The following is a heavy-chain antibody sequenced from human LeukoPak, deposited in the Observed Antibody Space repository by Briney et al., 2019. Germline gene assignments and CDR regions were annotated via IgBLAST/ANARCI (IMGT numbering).Heavy chain of an antibody. D-gene: IGHD1-26*01. CDR1: GFTFSGYY. J-gene: IGHJ3*02. Sequence: GGSLRLSCAASGFTFSGYYMSWIRQAPGKGLEWVSYISDSSGYTKDADSVKGRFTISRDNAKKSLYLQMNSLRAEDTAVYYCARDRVGGSYVFDIWGQGTMVTVSS. CDR2: ISDSSGYT. CDR3: ARDRVGGSYVFDI. V-gene: IGHV3-11*06.